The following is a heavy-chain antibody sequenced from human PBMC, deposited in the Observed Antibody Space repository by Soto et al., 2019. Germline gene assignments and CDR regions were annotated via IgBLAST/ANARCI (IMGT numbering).Heavy chain of an antibody. V-gene: IGHV3-15*01. CDR2: IKSKTDGGKT. D-gene: IGHD3-22*01. J-gene: IGHJ4*02. Sequence: GGSLRLSCAASGFTFSNARMNWVRQAPGKGLEWVCRIKSKTDGGKTDYAAPVKGRFTNSRDDSKNTLYLQMNSLKTEDTAVDYGTTAPTYDCCGYDYWGQGTMVTVSS. CDR3: TTAPTYDCCGYDY. CDR1: GFTFSNAR.